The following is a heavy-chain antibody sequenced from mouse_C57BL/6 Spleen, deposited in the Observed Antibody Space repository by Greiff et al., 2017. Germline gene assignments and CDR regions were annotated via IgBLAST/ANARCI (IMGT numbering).Heavy chain of an antibody. V-gene: IGHV5-6*01. CDR2: ISSGGSYT. CDR3: ARHKGMVTTGYAMDY. Sequence: EVQLQESGADLVKPGGSLKLSCAASGFTFSSYGMSWVRQTPDKRLEWVANISSGGSYTYYTDSVKGRFTIARDKDKNTLYLQRSSLKSEDAAMYDCARHKGMVTTGYAMDYWGQGTSVTVSS. D-gene: IGHD2-2*01. J-gene: IGHJ4*01. CDR1: GFTFSSYG.